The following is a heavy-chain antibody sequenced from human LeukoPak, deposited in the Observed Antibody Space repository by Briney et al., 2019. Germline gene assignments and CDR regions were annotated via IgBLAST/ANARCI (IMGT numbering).Heavy chain of an antibody. V-gene: IGHV4-59*08. J-gene: IGHJ6*02. CDR3: ARTPLGQRDILTGYYSYYGMDV. Sequence: SETQSLTCTVSGGSISSYYWSWLRQPPGKGLAWIGYIYYSRSTNYNPSLKSRVTISVDTSKNQFSLKLSSGTAADTAVYYCARTPLGQRDILTGYYSYYGMDVWGQGTTVTVSS. D-gene: IGHD3-9*01. CDR1: GGSISSYY. CDR2: IYYSRST.